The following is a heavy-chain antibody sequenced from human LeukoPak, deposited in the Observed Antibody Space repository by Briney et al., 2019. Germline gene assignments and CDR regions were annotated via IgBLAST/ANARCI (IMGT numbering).Heavy chain of an antibody. CDR3: ARLVVTPTHFDS. D-gene: IGHD2-21*02. J-gene: IGHJ4*02. V-gene: IGHV3-66*04. CDR2: IYSGGNT. Sequence: PGGSLTLSCPASGLTVSSKYMSWVRQAPGKGLDWVSIIYSGGNTYYADSVEGRFTISRDNSKITLFLHMNSVRAEDTAVYYCARLVVTPTHFDSWGQGTLVTVSS. CDR1: GLTVSSKY.